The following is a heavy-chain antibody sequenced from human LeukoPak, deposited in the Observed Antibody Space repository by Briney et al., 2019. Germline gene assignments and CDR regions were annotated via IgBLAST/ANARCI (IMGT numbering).Heavy chain of an antibody. CDR3: VAGSSWFH. CDR1: GGSISSSSYY. Sequence: SSETLSLTCTVSGGSISSSSYYWGWFRQPPGKGLEWIGSIYYSGSTYYSPSLKSRVTISVDTSKNQFSLKLSSVTAADTAVYYCVAGSSWFHWGQGTLVTVSS. V-gene: IGHV4-39*01. J-gene: IGHJ4*02. D-gene: IGHD6-13*01. CDR2: IYYSGST.